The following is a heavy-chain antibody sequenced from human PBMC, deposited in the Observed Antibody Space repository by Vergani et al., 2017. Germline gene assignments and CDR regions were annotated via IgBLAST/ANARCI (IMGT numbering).Heavy chain of an antibody. CDR3: ARDGGEYDKDALDV. V-gene: IGHV4-61*02. D-gene: IGHD2-21*01. CDR2: IYTSGAT. J-gene: IGHJ3*01. Sequence: QVQLQESGPGLVKPSQTLSLTCTVSGGSFSPGGQSWTWLRQSAGKGLEWIGRIYTSGATNYNPSLRSRAIMSVVASKKQFSLKLTSVNAADTAVYYCARDGGEYDKDALDVWGQGTKVTVTS. CDR1: GGSFSPGGQS.